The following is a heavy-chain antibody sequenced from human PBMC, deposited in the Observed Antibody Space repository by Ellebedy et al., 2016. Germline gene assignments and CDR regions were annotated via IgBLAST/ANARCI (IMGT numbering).Heavy chain of an antibody. CDR1: GFTFSSYA. CDR2: ISSSSSYI. D-gene: IGHD3-16*02. V-gene: IGHV3-21*04. Sequence: GESLKISXAASGFTFSSYAMSWVRQAPGKGLEWVSSISSSSSYIYYADSVKGRFTISRDNAKNSLYLQMNSLRAEDTAVYYCARPPPIDYYLDVWGTGTTVTVSS. J-gene: IGHJ6*03. CDR3: ARPPPIDYYLDV.